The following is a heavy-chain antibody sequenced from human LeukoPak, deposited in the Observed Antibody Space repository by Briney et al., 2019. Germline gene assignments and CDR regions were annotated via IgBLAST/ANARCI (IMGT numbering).Heavy chain of an antibody. CDR1: GFTFSSYA. V-gene: IGHV3-23*01. CDR2: ISGSGGST. D-gene: IGHD2-2*01. Sequence: GGSLRLSCAASGFTFSSYAMSWVRQAPGKGLEWVSAISGSGGSTYYADSVKGRFTISRDNSKDTLYLQMNSLRAEDTAVYYCAVDIVVVPAATFDYWGQGTLVTVSS. J-gene: IGHJ4*02. CDR3: AVDIVVVPAATFDY.